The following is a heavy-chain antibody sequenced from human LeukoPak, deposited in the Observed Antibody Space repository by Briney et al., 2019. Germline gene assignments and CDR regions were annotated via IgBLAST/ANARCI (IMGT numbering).Heavy chain of an antibody. D-gene: IGHD3-10*01. Sequence: GASVKVSCKASGYTFTSYGISWVRQAPGQGLEWMGWISAYNGNTNYAQKLQGRVTMTTDTSTSTAYMELRSLRSDDTAVYYCARDEKGGSGSWGFDYWGQGTLVTVSS. CDR3: ARDEKGGSGSWGFDY. CDR2: ISAYNGNT. J-gene: IGHJ4*02. CDR1: GYTFTSYG. V-gene: IGHV1-18*01.